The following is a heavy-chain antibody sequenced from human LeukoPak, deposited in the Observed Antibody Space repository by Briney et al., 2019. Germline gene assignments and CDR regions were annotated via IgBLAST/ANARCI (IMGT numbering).Heavy chain of an antibody. D-gene: IGHD3-22*01. CDR2: ISYDGSNK. CDR1: GFTFSSYG. V-gene: IGHV3-30*18. J-gene: IGHJ5*02. CDR3: AKEGSSGYLPLNWFDP. Sequence: PGRSLRLSCAASGFTFSSYGMHWVRQAPGKGLEWVAVISYDGSNKYYADSVKGRFTISRDNSKNTLYLQMNSLRAEDTAVYYCAKEGSSGYLPLNWFDPWGQGTLVTVSS.